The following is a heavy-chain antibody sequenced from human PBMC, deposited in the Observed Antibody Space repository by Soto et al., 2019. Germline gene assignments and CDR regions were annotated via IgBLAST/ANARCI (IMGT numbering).Heavy chain of an antibody. CDR2: ISSSSSYI. CDR1: GFTFSSYS. D-gene: IGHD4-17*01. V-gene: IGHV3-21*01. J-gene: IGHJ6*03. Sequence: GGSLRLSCAASGFTFSSYSMNWVRQAPGKGLEWVSSISSSSSYIYYADSVKGRFTISRDKAKNSLYLQMNSLRAEDTAVYYCARSGGYGDYVDYYYYMDVWGKGTTVTVSS. CDR3: ARSGGYGDYVDYYYYMDV.